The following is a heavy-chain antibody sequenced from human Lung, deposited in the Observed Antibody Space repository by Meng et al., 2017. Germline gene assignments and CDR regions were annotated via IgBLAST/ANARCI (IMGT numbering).Heavy chain of an antibody. J-gene: IGHJ4*02. D-gene: IGHD4-11*01. Sequence: RRPVVASRFKPPEPPLLPSCFSVGCFSRNSCTCSRQPPVKGLEWIGEINHSESTNYTPSHESRTTISVDTSQNNLSLKLSSVTAADSAVYYCARGPTTMAHDFDYWGQGTLVTVSS. CDR2: INHSEST. CDR1: VGCFSRNS. CDR3: ARGPTTMAHDFDY. V-gene: IGHV4-34*01.